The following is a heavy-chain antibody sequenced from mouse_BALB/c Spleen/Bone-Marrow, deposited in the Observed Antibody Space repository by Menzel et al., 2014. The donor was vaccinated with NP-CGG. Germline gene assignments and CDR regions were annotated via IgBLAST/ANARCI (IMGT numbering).Heavy chain of an antibody. Sequence: DVKLVESGGVLVQPGGSLKLSCAASGFTFSSYDMSWVRRTPDKRLELVATINTNGGTTYYPDSVKGRFTISRDNAKSTLYLQMSSLKSADTAIYYCARNRYDWFAYWGQGTLVTVSA. CDR3: ARNRYDWFAY. V-gene: IGHV5-6-3*01. D-gene: IGHD2-14*01. J-gene: IGHJ3*01. CDR1: GFTFSSYD. CDR2: INTNGGTT.